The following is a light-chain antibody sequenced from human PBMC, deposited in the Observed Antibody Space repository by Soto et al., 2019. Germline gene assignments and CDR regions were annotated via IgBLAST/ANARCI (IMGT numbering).Light chain of an antibody. CDR3: SSYTSSSTSFV. CDR1: SSDVGGYNF. CDR2: EVT. V-gene: IGLV2-14*01. Sequence: SGLTRPASVSGSPGRSITISCTGTSSDVGGYNFVCWYQQHPGKAPKLMIYEVTNRPSGVSNRFSGSKSGNTASLTISGLQAEDEADYYCSSYTSSSTSFVFGTGTKVTVL. J-gene: IGLJ1*01.